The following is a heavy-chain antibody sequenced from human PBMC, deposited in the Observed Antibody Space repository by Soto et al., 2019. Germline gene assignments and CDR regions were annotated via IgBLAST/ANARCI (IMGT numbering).Heavy chain of an antibody. CDR1: GYTFTSYG. CDR3: ARSKSDYGSGSYYTTPYYYGMDV. V-gene: IGHV1-18*01. D-gene: IGHD3-10*01. J-gene: IGHJ6*02. CDR2: ISAYNGNT. Sequence: ASVKVSCKASGYTFTSYGISWVRQAPGQGLEWMGWISAYNGNTNYAQKLQGRVTMTTDTSTNTAYMELRSLRSEDTAVYYCARSKSDYGSGSYYTTPYYYGMDVWGQGTTVTVSS.